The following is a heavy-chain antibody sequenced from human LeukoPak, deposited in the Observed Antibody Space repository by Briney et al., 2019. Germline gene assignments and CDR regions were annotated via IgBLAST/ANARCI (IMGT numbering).Heavy chain of an antibody. CDR3: ARGGLQYDY. V-gene: IGHV4-59*01. D-gene: IGHD4-11*01. CDR2: IYYSGST. J-gene: IGHJ4*02. CDR1: GGSIRSYY. Sequence: MPSETLSLTCTVSGGSIRSYYWSWIRQPPGKGLEWIGYIYYSGSTNYNPSLKSRVTISVDTSKNQFSLKLSSVTAADTAVYYCARGGLQYDYWGQGTLVTVSS.